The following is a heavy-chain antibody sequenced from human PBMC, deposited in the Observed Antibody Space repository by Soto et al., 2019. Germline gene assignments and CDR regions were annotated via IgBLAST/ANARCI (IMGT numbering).Heavy chain of an antibody. Sequence: SETLSLTCAVYGGSFSGYYWSWIRQPPGKGLEWIGEINHSGSTNYNPSLKSRVTISVDTSKNQFSLKLSSVTAADTAVYYCARGGVAYYYGSGRKYNWFDPWGQGTLVTVSS. CDR1: GGSFSGYY. CDR2: INHSGST. J-gene: IGHJ5*02. CDR3: ARGGVAYYYGSGRKYNWFDP. D-gene: IGHD3-10*01. V-gene: IGHV4-34*01.